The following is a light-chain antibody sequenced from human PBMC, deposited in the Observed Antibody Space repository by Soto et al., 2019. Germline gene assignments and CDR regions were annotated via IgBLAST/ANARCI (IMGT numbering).Light chain of an antibody. J-gene: IGKJ1*01. CDR3: QQYNSYSLWT. CDR2: GAS. Sequence: TQSPATLSVSPGEIATLSCRGSQSVSSNLAWYQQKPGQAPRLLIYGASNRATGIPDRFSGSGSGTDFTLTISSLQPDDFATYYCQQYNSYSLWTFGQGTKVDIK. CDR1: QSVSSN. V-gene: IGKV3D-15*01.